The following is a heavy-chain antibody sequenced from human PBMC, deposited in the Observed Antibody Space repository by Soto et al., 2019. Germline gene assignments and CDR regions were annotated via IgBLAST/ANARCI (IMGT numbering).Heavy chain of an antibody. CDR2: ISSSSSTI. J-gene: IGHJ4*02. CDR1: GFTFSSYS. CDR3: ARDYCSSTSCYEDLVPLDY. V-gene: IGHV3-48*01. Sequence: GGSLRLSCAASGFTFSSYSMNWVRQAPGKGLEWVSYISSSSSTIYYADSVKGRFTISRDNAKNSLYQQMNSLRAEDTAVYYCARDYCSSTSCYEDLVPLDYWGQGTLVTVSS. D-gene: IGHD2-2*01.